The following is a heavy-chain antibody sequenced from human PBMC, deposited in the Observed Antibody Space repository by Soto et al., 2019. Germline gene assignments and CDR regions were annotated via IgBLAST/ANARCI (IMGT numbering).Heavy chain of an antibody. CDR3: ARGEDDYIWGSYRFTGIHY. Sequence: PSETLSLTCTVSGGSISSYYWSWIRQPPGKGLYCIGYIYYSGSTNYNPSLKSRVTISLYTSKNQFSLKLSSVTAAGTAVFYCARGEDDYIWGSYRFTGIHYWGQGTLVTVSS. CDR1: GGSISSYY. D-gene: IGHD3-16*02. CDR2: IYYSGST. V-gene: IGHV4-59*01. J-gene: IGHJ4*02.